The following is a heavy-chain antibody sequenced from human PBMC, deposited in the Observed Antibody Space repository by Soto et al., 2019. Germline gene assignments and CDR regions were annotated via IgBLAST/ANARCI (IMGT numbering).Heavy chain of an antibody. D-gene: IGHD3-10*01. CDR2: INHSGST. CDR1: GGSFSGYY. Sequence: SETLSLTCAVYGGSFSGYYWSWIRQPPGKRLEWIGEINHSGSTNYNPSLKSRVTISVDTSKNQFSLKLSSVTAADTAVYYCARARRGYGSGSYLSSYFDYWGQGTLVTVSS. CDR3: ARARRGYGSGSYLSSYFDY. J-gene: IGHJ4*02. V-gene: IGHV4-34*01.